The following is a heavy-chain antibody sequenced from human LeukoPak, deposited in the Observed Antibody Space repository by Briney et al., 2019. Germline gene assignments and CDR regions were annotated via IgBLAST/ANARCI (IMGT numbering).Heavy chain of an antibody. CDR1: GFTFSSYA. V-gene: IGHV3-30-3*01. Sequence: GRSLRLSCAASGFTFSSYAMHWVRQAPGKGLEWVAAISYDGSNKYYADSVKGRFTISRDNSKNTLYLQMNSLRAEDTAVYYCARDLDYWGQGTLVTVSS. CDR2: ISYDGSNK. CDR3: ARDLDY. J-gene: IGHJ4*02.